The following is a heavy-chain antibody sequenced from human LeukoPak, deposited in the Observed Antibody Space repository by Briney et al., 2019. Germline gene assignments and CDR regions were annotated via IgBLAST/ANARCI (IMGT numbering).Heavy chain of an antibody. V-gene: IGHV4-4*02. CDR3: ARPLSLWWFDP. CDR2: IYHSGRT. Sequence: SGTLSLTCAVSGGSISNTNWWSWVRQPPGKGLEWIGEIYHSGRTTYNPSLQGRVTISVDKSKNQFSLKLSSVTAADTAVYYCARPLSLWWFDPWGQGTLVTVSS. J-gene: IGHJ5*02. D-gene: IGHD2/OR15-2a*01. CDR1: GGSISNTNW.